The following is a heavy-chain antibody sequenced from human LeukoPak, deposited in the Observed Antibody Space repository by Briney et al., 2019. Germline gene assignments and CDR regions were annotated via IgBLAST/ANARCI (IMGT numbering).Heavy chain of an antibody. CDR1: GGSFSGYY. J-gene: IGHJ4*02. V-gene: IGHV4-34*01. CDR3: ARGSGWHRLDY. D-gene: IGHD6-19*01. CDR2: INHSGST. Sequence: TSETLSLTCCVYGGSFSGYYWSWIRQPPGKGLEWIGEINHSGSTNYNPSLKSRVTISVDTSKNQFSLKLSSVTAADTAVYYCARGSGWHRLDYWGQGTLVTVSS.